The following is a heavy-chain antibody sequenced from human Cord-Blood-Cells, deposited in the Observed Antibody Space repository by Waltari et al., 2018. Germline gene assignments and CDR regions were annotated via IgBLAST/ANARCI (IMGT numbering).Heavy chain of an antibody. D-gene: IGHD2-21*01. CDR2: IKQDGSEK. J-gene: IGHJ4*02. CDR3: ARDIPGMPY. CDR1: GFTFRSYW. Sequence: EVQLVESGGGLVQPGGSLRPSCAASGFTFRSYWMSWVRQAPGKGLEWVAKIKQDGSEKYYVDSVKGRFTISRDNAKNSLYLQMNSLRAEDTAVYYCARDIPGMPYWGQGTLVTVSS. V-gene: IGHV3-7*01.